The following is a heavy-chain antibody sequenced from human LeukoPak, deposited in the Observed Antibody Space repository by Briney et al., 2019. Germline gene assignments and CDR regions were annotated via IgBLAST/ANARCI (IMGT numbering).Heavy chain of an antibody. J-gene: IGHJ5*01. CDR2: ISGSGGST. CDR1: GFTFSSYA. Sequence: GGSLRLSCAASGFTFSSYAMSWVRQAPGKGPEWVSAISGSGGSTYYADSVKGRFTISRDNSKNTLYLQMNSLRAEDTAVYYCAKLGYSSGWFDYWGQGTLVTVSS. D-gene: IGHD6-19*01. CDR3: AKLGYSSGWFDY. V-gene: IGHV3-23*01.